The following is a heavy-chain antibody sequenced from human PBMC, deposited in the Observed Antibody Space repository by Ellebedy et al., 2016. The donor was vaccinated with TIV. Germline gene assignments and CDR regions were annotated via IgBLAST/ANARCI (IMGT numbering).Heavy chain of an antibody. V-gene: IGHV4-59*12. Sequence: MPSETLSLTCTVSGGTTGNYYWNWIRQPPGKGLEWIGNVQYSGSTNYNPSLTSRVSISVDSSKKQYFLNLSPVTAADTAVYYCARDTEYSYSFDYWGQGILVTVSS. D-gene: IGHD6-6*01. CDR3: ARDTEYSYSFDY. CDR2: VQYSGST. CDR1: GGTTGNYY. J-gene: IGHJ4*02.